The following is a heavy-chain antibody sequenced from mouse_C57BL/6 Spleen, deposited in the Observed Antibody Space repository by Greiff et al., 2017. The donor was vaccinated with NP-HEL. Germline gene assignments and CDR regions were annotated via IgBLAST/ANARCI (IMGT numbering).Heavy chain of an antibody. Sequence: VQLQQSGAELVKPGASVKISCKASGYAFSSYWMNWVKQRPGKGLEWIGQIYPGDGDTNYNGKFKGKATLTADKSSSTAYMQLSSLTSEDSAVYYCAREGPFTTVVAPFDYCGHGITLAVSS. D-gene: IGHD1-1*01. V-gene: IGHV1-80*01. J-gene: IGHJ2*01. CDR1: GYAFSSYW. CDR2: IYPGDGDT. CDR3: AREGPFTTVVAPFDY.